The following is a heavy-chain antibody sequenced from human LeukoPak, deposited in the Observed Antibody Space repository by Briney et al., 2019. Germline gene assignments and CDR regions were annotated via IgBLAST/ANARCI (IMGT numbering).Heavy chain of an antibody. Sequence: AGGSLRLSCAASGFTFSSYWMHWVRQAPGKGLVWVSRINSDGSSTSYADSVKGRFTISRDNAKNTLYLQMNSLRAEDTAVYYCARGGRIAVAAVDYWGQGTLVTVSS. CDR2: INSDGSST. CDR1: GFTFSSYW. V-gene: IGHV3-74*01. J-gene: IGHJ4*02. CDR3: ARGGRIAVAAVDY. D-gene: IGHD6-19*01.